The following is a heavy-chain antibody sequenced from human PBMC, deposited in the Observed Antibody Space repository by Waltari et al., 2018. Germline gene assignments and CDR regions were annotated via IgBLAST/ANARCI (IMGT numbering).Heavy chain of an antibody. D-gene: IGHD3-22*01. Sequence: EVQLVESGGGLVKPGGSLRLSCAASGFPFSNAWMSWVRQAPGKGLEWVGRIKSKTDGGTTDYAAPVKGRFTISRDDSKNTLYLQMNSLKTEDTAVYYCTTKGYYYDSSGYCLFDYWGQGTLVTVSS. CDR3: TTKGYYYDSSGYCLFDY. J-gene: IGHJ4*02. V-gene: IGHV3-15*01. CDR1: GFPFSNAW. CDR2: IKSKTDGGTT.